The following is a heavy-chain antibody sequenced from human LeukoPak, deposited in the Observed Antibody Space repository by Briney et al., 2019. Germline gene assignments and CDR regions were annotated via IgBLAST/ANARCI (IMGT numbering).Heavy chain of an antibody. J-gene: IGHJ4*02. CDR1: GGSFSGYY. CDR3: ARQSGYDILTGYYLYYFDY. D-gene: IGHD3-9*01. Sequence: SETLSLTCAVYGGSFSGYYWSWIRQPPGKGLEWIGEINHSGSTNYNPSLKSRVTISVDTSKNQFSLKLSSVTAADTAVYYCARQSGYDILTGYYLYYFDYWGQGTLVTVSS. V-gene: IGHV4-34*01. CDR2: INHSGST.